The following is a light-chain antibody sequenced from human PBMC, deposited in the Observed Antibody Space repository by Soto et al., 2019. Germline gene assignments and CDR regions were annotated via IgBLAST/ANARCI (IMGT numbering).Light chain of an antibody. J-gene: IGKJ3*01. V-gene: IGKV3-15*01. CDR2: AAS. CDR1: QSVGRN. CDR3: QEYSKWPLFT. Sequence: EIVVTQSPGILSVSPGDRATLSCRASQSVGRNLAWYQQKPGQAPTLLIYAASTRPTGLPARFSDSGSGTDFTLTISSLQSEDFAVYYCQEYSKWPLFTFGPGTRVDIK.